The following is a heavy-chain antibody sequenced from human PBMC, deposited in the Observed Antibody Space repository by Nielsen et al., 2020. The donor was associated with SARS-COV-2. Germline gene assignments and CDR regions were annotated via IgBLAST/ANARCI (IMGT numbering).Heavy chain of an antibody. Sequence: ASVKVSCKASGYTLSGYGITWVRQAPGQGLEWMGWISGYNGHTTYAESLKGRITLTTDTSTNTVYMELRSLRSDDTAVYYCARDQRRYTNYPDYYGMDVWGQGTTVTVSS. D-gene: IGHD4-11*01. CDR3: ARDQRRYTNYPDYYGMDV. CDR1: GYTLSGYG. J-gene: IGHJ6*02. V-gene: IGHV1-18*04. CDR2: ISGYNGHT.